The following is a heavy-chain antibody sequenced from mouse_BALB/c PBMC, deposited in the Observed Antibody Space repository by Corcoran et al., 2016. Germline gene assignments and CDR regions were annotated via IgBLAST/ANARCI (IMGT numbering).Heavy chain of an antibody. D-gene: IGHD3-2*01. CDR3: APRQLGRSLYYFDY. CDR1: GFNIKDTY. J-gene: IGHJ2*01. V-gene: IGHV14-3*02. CDR2: IDPANGNT. Sequence: EVQLQQSGAELVKPGASVKLSCTASGFNIKDTYMHWVKQRPEQGLEWIGRIDPANGNTKYDPKFQGKATITADTSSNTAYLQLSSLTSEDTAVYYCAPRQLGRSLYYFDYWGQGTTLTVSS.